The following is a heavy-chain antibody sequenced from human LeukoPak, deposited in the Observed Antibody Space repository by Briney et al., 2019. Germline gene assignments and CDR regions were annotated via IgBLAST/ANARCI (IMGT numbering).Heavy chain of an antibody. Sequence: EASVTVSCKASGCTFSSYAISWVRQAPGQGLEWMGGIIPIFGTSNYAQKFHGRVTLTADESTSTAYMELTSPRSEDTSVYYCASLLYRPHNSNDAAYDYWGQGTLVTPSS. V-gene: IGHV1-69*13. CDR2: IIPIFGTS. CDR1: GCTFSSYA. J-gene: IGHJ4*02. CDR3: ASLLYRPHNSNDAAYDY. D-gene: IGHD1-20*01.